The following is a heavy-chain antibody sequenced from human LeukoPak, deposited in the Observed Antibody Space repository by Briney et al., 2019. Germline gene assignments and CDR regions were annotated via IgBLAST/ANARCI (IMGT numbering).Heavy chain of an antibody. D-gene: IGHD3-22*01. V-gene: IGHV4-61*02. Sequence: SETLSLTCTVSGGSISSGSYYWSWIRQPAWKGLEWIGRIYTSGSTNYNPSLKSRVTISVDTSKNQFSLKLSSVTAADTAVYYCARDLSYYYDSSGSAGWFDPWGQGTLVTVSS. J-gene: IGHJ5*02. CDR2: IYTSGST. CDR3: ARDLSYYYDSSGSAGWFDP. CDR1: GGSISSGSYY.